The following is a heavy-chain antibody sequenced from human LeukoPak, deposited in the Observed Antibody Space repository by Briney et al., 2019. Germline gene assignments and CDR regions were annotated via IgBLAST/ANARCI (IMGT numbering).Heavy chain of an antibody. Sequence: SETLSLTCTVSGGSISSYYWSWIRQPPGKGLEWIGYIYYSGSTNYNPSLKSRVSISVDTSKNQFSLKLSSVTAADTAVYYCARGNVVPPAIRLQWRLDPWGQGTLVTVSS. CDR1: GGSISSYY. D-gene: IGHD2-2*02. V-gene: IGHV4-59*01. J-gene: IGHJ5*02. CDR2: IYYSGST. CDR3: ARGNVVPPAIRLQWRLDP.